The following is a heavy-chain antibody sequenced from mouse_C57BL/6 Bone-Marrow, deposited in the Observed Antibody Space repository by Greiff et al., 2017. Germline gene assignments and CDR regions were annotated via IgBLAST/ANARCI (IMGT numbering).Heavy chain of an antibody. J-gene: IGHJ2*01. D-gene: IGHD2-2*01. CDR2: ISSGGSYT. Sequence: EVKLMESGGGLVKPGGSLKLSCAASGFTFSDYGMHWVRQAPEKGLEWVATISSGGSYTYYPDSVKGRFTISRDNAKNTLYLQMSSLKSEDTAMYYCARHGRIYYGYDEGDYWGQGTTLTVSS. CDR1: GFTFSDYG. CDR3: ARHGRIYYGYDEGDY. V-gene: IGHV5-6*03.